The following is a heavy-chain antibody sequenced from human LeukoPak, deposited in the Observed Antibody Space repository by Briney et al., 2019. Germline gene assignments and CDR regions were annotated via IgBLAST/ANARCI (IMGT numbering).Heavy chain of an antibody. CDR2: IYYSGST. CDR1: VGSISSYY. Sequence: SSETLSLTCTVSVGSISSYYWSWIRQPPGKGLEWIGYIYYSGSTNYNPSLKSRVTISVDTSKNQFSLKLSSVTAADTAVYYCARSVLLWFGELAGYFDYWGQGTLVTVSS. D-gene: IGHD3-10*01. CDR3: ARSVLLWFGELAGYFDY. J-gene: IGHJ4*02. V-gene: IGHV4-59*01.